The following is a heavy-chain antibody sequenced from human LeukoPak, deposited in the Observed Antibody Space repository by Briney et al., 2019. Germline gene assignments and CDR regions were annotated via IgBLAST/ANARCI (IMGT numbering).Heavy chain of an antibody. V-gene: IGHV3-48*03. CDR1: GFTFSSYE. D-gene: IGHD4-17*01. CDR2: ISSSGSTI. J-gene: IGHJ2*01. CDR3: ARSYGDYDWYFDL. Sequence: GGSLRLSCAASGFTFSSYEMNWVRPAPGKGLEWVSYISSSGSTIYYADSVKGRFTISRDNAKNSLYLQMNSLRAEDTAVYYCARSYGDYDWYFDLWGRGTLVTVSS.